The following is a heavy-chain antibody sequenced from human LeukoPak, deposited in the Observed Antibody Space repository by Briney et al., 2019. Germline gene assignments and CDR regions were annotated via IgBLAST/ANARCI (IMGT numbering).Heavy chain of an antibody. D-gene: IGHD3-16*01. CDR2: INWNGGST. CDR1: GFTFDDYG. Sequence: GGSLRLSCAASGFTFDDYGMSWVRQAPGKGLEWVSGINWNGGSTGYADSVKGRFTISRDNSKNTLYLQMNSLRAEDTAVYYCAKDELGLDYYYYMDVWGKGTTVTVSS. CDR3: AKDELGLDYYYYMDV. V-gene: IGHV3-20*04. J-gene: IGHJ6*03.